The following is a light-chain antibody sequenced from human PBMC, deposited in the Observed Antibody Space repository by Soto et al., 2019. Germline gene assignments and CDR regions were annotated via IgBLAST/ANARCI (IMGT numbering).Light chain of an antibody. CDR3: QQYGSSPTWT. V-gene: IGKV3-20*01. CDR1: QSVSSSY. CDR2: GAS. Sequence: EIVLTQSPGTLSLSPGERATLSCRASQSVSSSYLAWYQQKPGQAPRLLIYGASTRASGIPDRFSGSGSGTDFTLTISRLEPEDSAVYYCQQYGSSPTWTCGQGTKGDIK. J-gene: IGKJ1*01.